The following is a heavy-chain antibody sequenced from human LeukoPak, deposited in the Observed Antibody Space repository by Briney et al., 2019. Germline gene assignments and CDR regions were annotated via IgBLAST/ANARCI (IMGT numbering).Heavy chain of an antibody. V-gene: IGHV4-34*01. CDR3: ARRYSSGWAVGY. J-gene: IGHJ4*02. CDR1: VGSFSGYH. Sequence: PSETLSLTCAVYVGSFSGYHWNWIRQPPGKGPEWIGEVNESGGTNINPSLRSRVILSIDTSKNQFSLNLSSVTAADTAVYYCARRYSSGWAVGYWGQGTLVTVSS. D-gene: IGHD6-19*01. CDR2: VNESGGT.